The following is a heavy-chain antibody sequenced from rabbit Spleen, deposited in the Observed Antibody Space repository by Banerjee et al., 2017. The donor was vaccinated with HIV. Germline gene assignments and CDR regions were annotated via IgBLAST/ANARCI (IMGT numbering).Heavy chain of an antibody. CDR2: IYAGSSGTT. V-gene: IGHV1S45*01. J-gene: IGHJ3*01. Sequence: QEQLVESGGGLVQPEGSLTLTCTASGIDFSSSYYMCWVRQAPGKGLEWIACIYAGSSGTTYYASWAKGRFTISKTSSTTVTLQMTSLTAADTATYFCMRAIVPWLGLTRLDLWGPGTLVTVS. D-gene: IGHD4-1*01. CDR3: MRAIVPWLGLTRLDL. CDR1: GIDFSSSYY.